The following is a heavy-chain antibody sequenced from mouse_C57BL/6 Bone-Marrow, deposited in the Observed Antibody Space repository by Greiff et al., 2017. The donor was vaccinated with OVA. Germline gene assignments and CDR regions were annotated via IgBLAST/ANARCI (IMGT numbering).Heavy chain of an antibody. D-gene: IGHD2-5*01. Sequence: SGAELVKPGASVKISCKASGYAFSSYWMNWVKQRPGKGLEWIGQIYPGDGDTNYNGKFKDKATLTVDKSSSTAYMQLSSLTSEDSAVYYCARSRDYYSNYFDYWGQGTTLTVSS. CDR3: ARSRDYYSNYFDY. J-gene: IGHJ2*01. V-gene: IGHV1-80*01. CDR2: IYPGDGDT. CDR1: GYAFSSYW.